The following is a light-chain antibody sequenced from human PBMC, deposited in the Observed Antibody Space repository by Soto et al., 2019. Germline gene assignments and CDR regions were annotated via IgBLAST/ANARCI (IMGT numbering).Light chain of an antibody. CDR2: YIS. CDR1: QSAGNF. J-gene: IGKJ5*01. Sequence: EIVMTQSPATLSVSPGETASLSCRASQSAGNFLAWYQQKPGQAPRLLIYYISTRATGIPARFSGSGSGTDFTLTISSLEPEDFAVYYCHQRSSWPRGTFGQGTRLEIK. V-gene: IGKV3-11*01. CDR3: HQRSSWPRGT.